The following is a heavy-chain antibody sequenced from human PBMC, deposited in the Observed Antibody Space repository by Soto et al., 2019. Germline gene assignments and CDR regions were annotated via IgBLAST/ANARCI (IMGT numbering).Heavy chain of an antibody. CDR2: VSIGGST. V-gene: IGHV3-23*01. D-gene: IGHD2-15*01. Sequence: DVQLLESGGGLVQPEGSLRLSCAAAGFTFSSYAMGWVRQGPGKGLEWVAVVSIGGSTHYADSVRGRFTISRDNSKNPLSLKMNSLTAEDTAVYFCAKRRGAGGHFDYWGQGALVTVSS. J-gene: IGHJ4*02. CDR1: GFTFSSYA. CDR3: AKRRGAGGHFDY.